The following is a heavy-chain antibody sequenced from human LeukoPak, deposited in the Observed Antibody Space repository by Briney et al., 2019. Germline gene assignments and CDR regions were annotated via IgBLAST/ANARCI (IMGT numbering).Heavy chain of an antibody. D-gene: IGHD2-2*01. CDR3: ARDLYQGWFDP. CDR1: GGSIRSYY. Sequence: SETLSLTCTVSGGSIRSYYWSWIRQPPGKGLEWIGYIYYSGSTNYNPSLKSRVTISVDTSKNQFSLKLSSVTAADTAVYYCARDLYQGWFDPWGQGTLVTVSS. CDR2: IYYSGST. J-gene: IGHJ5*02. V-gene: IGHV4-59*01.